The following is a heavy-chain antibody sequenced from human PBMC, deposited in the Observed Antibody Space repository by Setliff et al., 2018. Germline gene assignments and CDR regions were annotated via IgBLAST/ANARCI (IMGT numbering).Heavy chain of an antibody. CDR1: GGSISSGDYY. D-gene: IGHD6-19*01. Sequence: SETLSLTCTVSGGSISSGDYYWTWIRQPAGRGLEWIGHIYIGGSANYNPSLKSRVTMSIDTSKNQFSLKLNSVTAADMAVYYCAREQWLDPPGYYYMDVWAKGTTVTVSS. J-gene: IGHJ6*03. V-gene: IGHV4-61*09. CDR2: IYIGGSA. CDR3: AREQWLDPPGYYYMDV.